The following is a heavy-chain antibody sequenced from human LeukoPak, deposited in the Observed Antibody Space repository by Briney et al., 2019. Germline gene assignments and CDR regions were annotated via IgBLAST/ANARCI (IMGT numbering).Heavy chain of an antibody. CDR1: GYTFTGYY. Sequence: ASVKVSCKASGYTFTGYYMHWVRQAPGQGLEWMGCINPNSGGTNYAQKFQGWVTMTRDTSISTAYMELSRLRSDDTAVYYCARAVGGYYGSGTEDPFDPWGQGTLVTVSS. CDR2: INPNSGGT. J-gene: IGHJ5*02. V-gene: IGHV1-2*04. D-gene: IGHD3-10*01. CDR3: ARAVGGYYGSGTEDPFDP.